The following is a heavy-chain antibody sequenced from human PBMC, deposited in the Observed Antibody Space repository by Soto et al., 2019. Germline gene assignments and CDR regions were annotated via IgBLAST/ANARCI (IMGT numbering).Heavy chain of an antibody. D-gene: IGHD1-1*01. CDR2: IYYSGST. V-gene: IGHV4-59*01. Sequence: SETLSLTCTVSGGSISSYYWSWIRQPPGKGLEWIGYIYYSGSTNYNPSLKSRVTISVDTSKNQFSLKLSSVTAADTAVYYCARAELEGRRWGYCVMDVWGQGTTVPV. CDR3: ARAELEGRRWGYCVMDV. J-gene: IGHJ6*02. CDR1: GGSISSYY.